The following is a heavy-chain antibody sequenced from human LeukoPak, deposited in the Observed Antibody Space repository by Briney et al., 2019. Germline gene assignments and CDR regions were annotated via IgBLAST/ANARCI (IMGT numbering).Heavy chain of an antibody. J-gene: IGHJ6*03. D-gene: IGHD5-12*01. CDR3: ARQYSGYDYVRYYYYYYMDV. V-gene: IGHV4-39*01. CDR1: GGSISSSSYY. CDR2: IYYSGST. Sequence: EASETLSLTCTVSGGSISSSSYYWGWIRQPPGKGLEWIGSIYYSGSTYYNPSLKSRVTISVDTSKNQFSLKLSSVTAADTAVYYCARQYSGYDYVRYYYYYYMDVWGKGTTVTISS.